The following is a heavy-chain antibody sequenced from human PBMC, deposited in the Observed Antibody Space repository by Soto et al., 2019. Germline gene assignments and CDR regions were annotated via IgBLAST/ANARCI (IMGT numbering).Heavy chain of an antibody. CDR2: INHSGST. J-gene: IGHJ6*02. Sequence: SETLSLTCAVYGGSFSGYYWSWIRQPPGKGLEWIGEINHSGSTNYNPSLKSRVTISVDTSKNQFSLKLSSVTAADTAVYYCARGGYSYGYARYYGMDVWGQGTTVTVS. CDR3: ARGGYSYGYARYYGMDV. CDR1: GGSFSGYY. V-gene: IGHV4-34*01. D-gene: IGHD5-18*01.